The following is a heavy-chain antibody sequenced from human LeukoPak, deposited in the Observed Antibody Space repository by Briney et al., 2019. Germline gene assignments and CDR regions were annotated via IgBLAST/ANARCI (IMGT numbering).Heavy chain of an antibody. D-gene: IGHD6-13*01. J-gene: IGHJ4*02. Sequence: SETLSLTCNVSGGSISSYYWSWIRQPPGKGLEWIGYVYYSGSTNYNPSLKSRVTISVDTSKNQFSLKLSSVTAADTAVYYCARGTEGIAAAGTVGYWGQGTLVTVSS. CDR2: VYYSGST. CDR1: GGSISSYY. V-gene: IGHV4-59*12. CDR3: ARGTEGIAAAGTVGY.